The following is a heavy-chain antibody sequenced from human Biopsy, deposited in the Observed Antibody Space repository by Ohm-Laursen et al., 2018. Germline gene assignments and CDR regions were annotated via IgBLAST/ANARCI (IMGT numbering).Heavy chain of an antibody. J-gene: IGHJ3*01. CDR2: IYYRGNT. CDR3: ARRLPLRGFAFDV. Sequence: SEILSLTCTVSGDSITSYFWNWIRQAPGKGLEWIGNIYYRGNTNYSPSLKSRATISLDSSKNQFSLNLNSVTATDTAVYYCARRLPLRGFAFDVWGQGTVVTVS. D-gene: IGHD3-10*01. CDR1: GDSITSYF. V-gene: IGHV4-59*08.